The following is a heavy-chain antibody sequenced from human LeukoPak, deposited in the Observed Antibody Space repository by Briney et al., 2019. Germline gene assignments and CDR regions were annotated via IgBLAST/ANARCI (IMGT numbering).Heavy chain of an antibody. CDR2: ISSSSGYI. D-gene: IGHD3-9*01. J-gene: IGHJ4*02. V-gene: IGHV3-21*01. Sequence: GGSLKLSGPASEFTFSSYSMNWVGKAPGKGLEGVSSISSSSGYIYYADSVKGRFTISRDNAKNSLYLQMNSLRAEDTAVYYCARVWSPDYDILTGYYSYFDYWGQGTLVTVSS. CDR1: EFTFSSYS. CDR3: ARVWSPDYDILTGYYSYFDY.